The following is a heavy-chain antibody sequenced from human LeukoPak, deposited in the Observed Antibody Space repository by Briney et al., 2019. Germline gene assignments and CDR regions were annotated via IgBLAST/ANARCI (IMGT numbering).Heavy chain of an antibody. D-gene: IGHD4-17*01. CDR3: ARAHLRASAFDI. CDR2: INWNGGST. Sequence: GGSLRLSCAASGFTFDDCGMSWVRQAPGKGLEWVSGINWNGGSTGYADSVKGRFTISRDNAKNPLYLQMNSLRAEDTALYYCARAHLRASAFDIWGQGTMVTVSS. V-gene: IGHV3-20*04. CDR1: GFTFDDCG. J-gene: IGHJ3*02.